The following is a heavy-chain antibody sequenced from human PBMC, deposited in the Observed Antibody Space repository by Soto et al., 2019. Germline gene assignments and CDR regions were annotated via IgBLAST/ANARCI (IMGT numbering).Heavy chain of an antibody. V-gene: IGHV1-2*02. CDR1: GYTFTGYY. CDR3: ASLCGGNCSFDY. CDR2: INPNSGGT. Sequence: QVQLVQSGAEVKKPGASVKVSCKASGYTFTGYYMHWVRQAPGQGLEWMGWINPNSGGTNYAQKCQGRVTMTRDTSISTAYMELSRLRSDDTAVYYCASLCGGNCSFDYWGQGTLVTVSS. D-gene: IGHD2-15*01. J-gene: IGHJ4*02.